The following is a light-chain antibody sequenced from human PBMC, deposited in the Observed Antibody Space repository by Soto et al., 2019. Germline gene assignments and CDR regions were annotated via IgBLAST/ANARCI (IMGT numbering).Light chain of an antibody. CDR2: GAS. V-gene: IGKV3-20*01. Sequence: TLSLSPGERATLSCRASQSVSSSYLAWYQQKPGQAPRLLIYGASSRATGIPDRFSGSGSGTDFTLTISRLEPEDFAVYYCQQYGSAWWAFGQGTKVDI. J-gene: IGKJ1*01. CDR3: QQYGSAWWA. CDR1: QSVSSSY.